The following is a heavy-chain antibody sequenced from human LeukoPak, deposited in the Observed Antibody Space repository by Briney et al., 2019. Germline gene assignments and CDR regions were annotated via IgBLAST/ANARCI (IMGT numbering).Heavy chain of an antibody. D-gene: IGHD6-19*01. J-gene: IGHJ4*01. CDR1: GYTFTGYY. V-gene: IGHV1-2*04. CDR3: ARGPPALTGLYSSGWYYSDY. CDR2: INPNSGGT. Sequence: ALVKVSCKASGYTFTGYYMHWVRQAPGQGLEWIGWINPNSGGTNYAQKFQGWVTMTRDTSISTAYMELSRLRSDDTAVYYCARGPPALTGLYSSGWYYSDYXXXGTLVTVSS.